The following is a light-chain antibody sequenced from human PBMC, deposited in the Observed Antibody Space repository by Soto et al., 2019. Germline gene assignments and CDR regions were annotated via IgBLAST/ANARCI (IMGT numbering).Light chain of an antibody. CDR1: QSISSD. V-gene: IGKV1-39*01. Sequence: DIQMTQSPSSLSASVGDRVTITCRASQSISSDLNWYQQKPGKAPKLLIYAASSLQSGVPSRFSGSGSGTDFTLTISSLPPEYFATYYCQQSYSTPPYTVGQGTKLEIK. CDR3: QQSYSTPPYT. CDR2: AAS. J-gene: IGKJ2*01.